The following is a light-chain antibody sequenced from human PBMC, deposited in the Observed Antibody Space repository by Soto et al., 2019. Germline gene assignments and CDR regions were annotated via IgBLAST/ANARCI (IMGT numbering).Light chain of an antibody. J-gene: IGLJ2*01. V-gene: IGLV2-14*01. CDR3: GSYASATLI. CDR1: NSDIGAYDY. Sequence: QYALTQPASVSGSPGQSITISCTGSNSDIGAYDYVSWYQQHPGKPPTLLIYEVTFRPSGVPNRFSGSKSGNTATLTISGLLTEDEADYYCGSYASATLIFGGGTQMTVL. CDR2: EVT.